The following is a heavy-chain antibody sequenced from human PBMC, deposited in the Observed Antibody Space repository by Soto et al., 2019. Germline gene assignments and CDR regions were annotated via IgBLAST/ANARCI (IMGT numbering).Heavy chain of an antibody. D-gene: IGHD3-10*01. CDR3: ARDATYNYGTGSSNY. V-gene: IGHV3-48*02. CDR1: GFTFSSYS. CDR2: ISSSSSTI. Sequence: GGSLRLSCAASGFTFSSYSMNWVRQAPGKGLEWVSYISSSSSTIYYADSVKGRFTISRDNAKNSLYLQMNSLRDEDTAVYYCARDATYNYGTGSSNYWGQGTLVAVSS. J-gene: IGHJ4*02.